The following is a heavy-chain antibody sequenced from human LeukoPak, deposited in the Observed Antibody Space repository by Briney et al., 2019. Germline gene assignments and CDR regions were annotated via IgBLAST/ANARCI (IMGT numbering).Heavy chain of an antibody. J-gene: IGHJ4*02. CDR1: GGSISSYY. D-gene: IGHD6-19*01. CDR3: AREKSYSSGWHPFDY. Sequence: PSETLSHTCTVSGGSISSYYWNWIRQPAGNGLEWIGRFYASGSTNYNRSLKSRVSISVDKSKNQFSLKLSSLTAADTAVYYCAREKSYSSGWHPFDYWGQGTLVTVSS. CDR2: FYASGST. V-gene: IGHV4-4*07.